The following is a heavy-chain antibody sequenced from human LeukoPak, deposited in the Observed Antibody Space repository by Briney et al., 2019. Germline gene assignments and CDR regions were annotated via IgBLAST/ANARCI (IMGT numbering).Heavy chain of an antibody. CDR2: IYHSGST. V-gene: IGHV4-30-2*01. J-gene: IGHJ5*02. CDR1: GGSISSGGYS. CDR3: ARDKGNWFDP. Sequence: SETLSLTCAVSGGSISSGGYSWSWIRQPPGKGLEWIGYIYHSGSTYYNPPLKSRVTISVDRSKNQFSLKLSSVTAADTAVYYCARDKGNWFDPWGQGTLVTVSS.